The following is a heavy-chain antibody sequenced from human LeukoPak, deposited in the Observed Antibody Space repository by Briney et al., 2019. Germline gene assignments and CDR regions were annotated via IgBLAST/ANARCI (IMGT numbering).Heavy chain of an antibody. J-gene: IGHJ6*03. CDR2: ISHSGST. CDR3: ARGSGLHVRYYYYYMDV. V-gene: IGHV4-34*01. Sequence: SETLSLTYAVYGGSFSGYYWSWIRQPPGKGLEWIGEISHSGSTNYNPSLKSRVTISVDTSKNQFSLKLSSVTAADTAVYYCARGSGLHVRYYYYYMDVWGKGTTVTVSS. D-gene: IGHD3-10*01. CDR1: GGSFSGYY.